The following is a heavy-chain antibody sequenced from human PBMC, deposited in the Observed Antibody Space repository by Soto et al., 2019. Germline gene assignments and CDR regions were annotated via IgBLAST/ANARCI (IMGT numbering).Heavy chain of an antibody. J-gene: IGHJ4*02. D-gene: IGHD6-13*01. V-gene: IGHV4-59*01. CDR1: GGSISSYY. CDR3: ARAGSTWRYFFDY. Sequence: QVQLQESGPGLVKPSETLSLTCTVSGGSISSYYWTWIRQPPGKGLEWVGYVYYSGTTYYNPSLQSRVTISVDTSKNQFSPREKSVTAADTAIYYCARAGSTWRYFFDYWGQGSLVTVSS. CDR2: VYYSGTT.